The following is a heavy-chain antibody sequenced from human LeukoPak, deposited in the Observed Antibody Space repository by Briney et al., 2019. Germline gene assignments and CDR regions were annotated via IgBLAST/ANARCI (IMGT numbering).Heavy chain of an antibody. V-gene: IGHV3-33*01. CDR3: ARISGSYSDY. D-gene: IGHD3-10*01. CDR1: GFTFSSHG. CDR2: IWFDGSNK. Sequence: PGKSLRLSCAASGFTFSSHGMHWFRQVPGKGLEWVATIWFDGSNKYYADSVKGRFTISRDNSKNTLYLQMNSLRAEDTAVYYCARISGSYSDYWGQGTLVTVSS. J-gene: IGHJ4*02.